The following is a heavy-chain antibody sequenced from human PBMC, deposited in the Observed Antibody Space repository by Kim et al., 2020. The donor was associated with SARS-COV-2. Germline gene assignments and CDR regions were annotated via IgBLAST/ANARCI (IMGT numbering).Heavy chain of an antibody. J-gene: IGHJ1*01. V-gene: IGHV3-21*01. D-gene: IGHD3-22*01. CDR2: ISGSSSYR. Sequence: GGSLRLSCAASGFTFNKYSVNWVRQAPGKGLEWVSSISGSSSYRYYADSVKGRFTISRDNAKNSLHLQMNSLRAEDTAMYYCARDNHYDSSGYGLVWGQG. CDR3: ARDNHYDSSGYGLV. CDR1: GFTFNKYS.